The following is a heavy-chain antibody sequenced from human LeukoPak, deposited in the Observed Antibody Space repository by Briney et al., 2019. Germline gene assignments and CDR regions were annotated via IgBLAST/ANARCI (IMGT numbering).Heavy chain of an antibody. CDR1: GGTFSSYA. Sequence: GASVKVSCKASGGTFSSYAISWVRQAPGQGLEWMGGIIPIFGTANYAQKFQGRVTITADESTSTAYMELSSLRSEDTAVYYCATTPFEGASWFDPWGQGTLVTVSS. CDR2: IIPIFGTA. D-gene: IGHD3-16*01. V-gene: IGHV1-69*13. CDR3: ATTPFEGASWFDP. J-gene: IGHJ5*02.